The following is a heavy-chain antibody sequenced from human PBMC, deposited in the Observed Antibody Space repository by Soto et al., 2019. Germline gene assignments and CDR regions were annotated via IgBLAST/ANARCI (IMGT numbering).Heavy chain of an antibody. V-gene: IGHV1-69*12. CDR1: GDTFTNHV. D-gene: IGHD5-12*01. CDR2: IISLFGTP. J-gene: IGHJ4*02. Sequence: QVQLVQSGDEVKKPGSSVKVSCKASGDTFTNHVFNWVRQAPGQGLEWMGGIISLFGTPNYSRRFQGRVTITADDSTATSYMELSSLRSDDTAVYYCARELGSGYDRGDYWGQGTLVTVSS. CDR3: ARELGSGYDRGDY.